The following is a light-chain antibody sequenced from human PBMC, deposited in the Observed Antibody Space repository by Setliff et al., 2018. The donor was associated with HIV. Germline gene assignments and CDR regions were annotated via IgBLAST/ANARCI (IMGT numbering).Light chain of an antibody. CDR3: CSYAGRTTFYV. V-gene: IGLV2-23*02. CDR2: EVT. J-gene: IGLJ1*01. CDR1: SSDVEGYNL. Sequence: QSALTQPASVYGSPGQSITISCTGTSSDVEGYNLVSWYQQHPDKAPKLMIYEVTKRPSGVSNRFSGSKSGNTASRTISGLQAEDAAYYYCCSYAGRTTFYVIGTGTKFTVL.